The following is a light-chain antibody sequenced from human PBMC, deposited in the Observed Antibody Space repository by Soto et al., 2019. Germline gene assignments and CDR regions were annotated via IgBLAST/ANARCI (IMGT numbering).Light chain of an antibody. CDR2: GAS. CDR1: QSVSSN. V-gene: IGKV3-15*01. CDR3: QKYNNWPWT. J-gene: IGKJ1*01. Sequence: EIVMTQSPATLSVSPGERATLSCRASQSVSSNLAWYQKKPGQAPRLIIYGASTRATGIPTRFSASGSGKRFTTTNSRLRPDAFVFYCCQKYNNWPWTFGQGTKVEIK.